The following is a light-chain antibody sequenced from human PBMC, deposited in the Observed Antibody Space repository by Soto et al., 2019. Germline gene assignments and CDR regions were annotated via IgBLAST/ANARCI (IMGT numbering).Light chain of an antibody. CDR2: DAS. V-gene: IGKV1-5*01. Sequence: DVQMTQSPSTLSASVGDRVTITCRASQSVTSWLAWYQQKPGKAPKVLIYDASSLESGVPSRFSGSGSGTECTLSISSLHPDYFATYYCHHYNSYPGTFCQGTKVDIK. CDR1: QSVTSW. J-gene: IGKJ1*01. CDR3: HHYNSYPGT.